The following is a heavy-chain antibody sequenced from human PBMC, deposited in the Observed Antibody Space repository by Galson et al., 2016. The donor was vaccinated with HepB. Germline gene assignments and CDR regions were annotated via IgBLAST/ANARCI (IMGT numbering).Heavy chain of an antibody. J-gene: IGHJ2*01. CDR1: GGTLRSYA. D-gene: IGHD2-21*02. CDR2: IIPIFGLT. CDR3: ARGGVVVTGPSYWYFDL. V-gene: IGHV1-69*13. Sequence: SVKVSCKASGGTLRSYAISWVRQAPGQGLEWMGGIIPIFGLTKYAQRFQGRVTITADESTSTVYMERSSLRYGDTAVYYCARGGVVVTGPSYWYFDLWGRGTLVTVSS.